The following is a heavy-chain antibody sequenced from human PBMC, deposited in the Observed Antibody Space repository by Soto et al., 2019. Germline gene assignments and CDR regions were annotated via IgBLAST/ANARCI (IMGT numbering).Heavy chain of an antibody. Sequence: GASVKVSCKASGYTFTSYAMHWVRQAPGQRLEWMGWINAGNGNTKYSQKFQGRVTITRNTSASTASLYLQINSLRTEDTALYYCTKCRSSWVESGMEVWGQGTTVTVSS. J-gene: IGHJ6*02. CDR3: TKCRSSWVESGMEV. CDR1: GYTFTSYA. CDR2: INAGNGNT. V-gene: IGHV1-3*01.